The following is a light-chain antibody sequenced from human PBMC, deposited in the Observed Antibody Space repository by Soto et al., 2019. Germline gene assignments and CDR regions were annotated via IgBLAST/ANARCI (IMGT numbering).Light chain of an antibody. CDR3: CSYAGRYTYV. Sequence: QSALTQPRSVSGSPGQSVTISCTGTSSDVGGYNYVSWYQHHPGKAPKLRIYDVSKRPSGVPDRFSGSKSGNTASLTISGLQAEDEADYYCCSYAGRYTYVFGTGTKLTVL. V-gene: IGLV2-11*01. CDR1: SSDVGGYNY. J-gene: IGLJ1*01. CDR2: DVS.